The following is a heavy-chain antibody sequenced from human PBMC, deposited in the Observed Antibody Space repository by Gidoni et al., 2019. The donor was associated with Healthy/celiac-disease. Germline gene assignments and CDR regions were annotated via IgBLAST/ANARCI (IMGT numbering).Heavy chain of an antibody. V-gene: IGHV3-7*01. Sequence: EVQLVESGGGLVQPGGSLRLSCADSGFTFSSYWMSWVRQAPGKGLEWVANIKQDGSEKYYVDSVKGRFTISRDNAKNSLYLQMNSLRAEDTAVYYCARDHHEFPFDIWGQGTMVTVSS. CDR3: ARDHHEFPFDI. CDR2: IKQDGSEK. CDR1: GFTFSSYW. J-gene: IGHJ3*02.